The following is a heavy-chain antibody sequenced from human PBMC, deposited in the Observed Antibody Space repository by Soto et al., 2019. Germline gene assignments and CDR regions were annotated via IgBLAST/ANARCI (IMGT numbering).Heavy chain of an antibody. V-gene: IGHV1-18*04. J-gene: IGHJ6*02. Sequence: QGQLVQSGAEVKKPGASVKVSCKASGYTFTSYGFSWVRQAPGQGLEWMGWISAKKGNTKYAQKFQGRVTMTTDTSTSTAYMELRSLRSDDTAVYYCAREILSPDFYFHGMDVWGQGTTVTVSS. CDR1: GYTFTSYG. CDR2: ISAKKGNT. CDR3: AREILSPDFYFHGMDV. D-gene: IGHD2-15*01.